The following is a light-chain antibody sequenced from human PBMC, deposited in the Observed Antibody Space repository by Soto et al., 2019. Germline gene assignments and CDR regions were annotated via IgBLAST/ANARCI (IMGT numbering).Light chain of an antibody. V-gene: IGKV3-11*01. Sequence: EVVLTQSPATLSLSPGESATLSYRASQSVRHYLAWYQQKPGQAPRLLIYDASNRAAGIPARFTGSGSGTDFTLTISSLEPEDFALYFCQQRNDWPPDITFGPGTKVDIK. CDR3: QQRNDWPPDIT. CDR1: QSVRHY. CDR2: DAS. J-gene: IGKJ3*01.